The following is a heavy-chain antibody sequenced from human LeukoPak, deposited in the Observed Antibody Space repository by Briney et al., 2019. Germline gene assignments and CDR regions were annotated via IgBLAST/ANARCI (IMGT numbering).Heavy chain of an antibody. CDR2: IYTSGTT. D-gene: IGHD3-10*01. CDR3: ARGEPLFDGSGSWSPSYGMDV. CDR1: GGSISSYY. J-gene: IGHJ6*02. Sequence: SETLSLTCTVSGGSISSYYWSWIRQPAGKGLELIGRIYTSGTTNYNPSLKSRVTMSVDTSKNQFSLKLSSVTAADTAVYYCARGEPLFDGSGSWSPSYGMDVWGRGTTVTVSS. V-gene: IGHV4-4*07.